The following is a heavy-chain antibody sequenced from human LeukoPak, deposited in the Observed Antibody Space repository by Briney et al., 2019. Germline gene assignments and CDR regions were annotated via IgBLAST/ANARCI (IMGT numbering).Heavy chain of an antibody. CDR2: INPSGGST. D-gene: IGHD3-22*01. Sequence: ASVKVSCKASGYTFTSYYMHWVRQAPGQGLEWMGIINPSGGSTSYAQKFQGRVTMTRDMSTSTVYMELSSLRSEDTAVYYCARDWDSSGYYANFDYWGQGTLVTVSS. V-gene: IGHV1-46*01. CDR3: ARDWDSSGYYANFDY. J-gene: IGHJ4*02. CDR1: GYTFTSYY.